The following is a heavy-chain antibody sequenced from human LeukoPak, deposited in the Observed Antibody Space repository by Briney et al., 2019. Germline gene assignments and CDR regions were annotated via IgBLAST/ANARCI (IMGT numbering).Heavy chain of an antibody. J-gene: IGHJ4*02. CDR3: ARVVWGGYRKDY. D-gene: IGHD3-16*02. V-gene: IGHV1-69*13. CDR1: GGTFSSYA. Sequence: SVKVSCKASGGTFSSYAISWVRQAPGQGLEWMGGIIPIFGTANYAQKFQGRVTITADESTSTAYMELSSLRSEDTAVYYCARVVWGGYRKDYWGQGTLVTVSS. CDR2: IIPIFGTA.